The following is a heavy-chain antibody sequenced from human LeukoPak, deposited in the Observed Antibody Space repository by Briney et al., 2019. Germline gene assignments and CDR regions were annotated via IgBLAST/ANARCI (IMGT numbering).Heavy chain of an antibody. CDR1: GFTFSSYW. CDR3: AELGITMIGGV. CDR2: IKKDGSEK. Sequence: GGSLRLSCAASGFTFSSYWMSWVRQAPGKGLEWVANIKKDGSEKYYVDSVKGRFTISRDNAKKSLYLQMNSLRAENTAVYYCAELGITMIGGVWGKGTTVTISS. D-gene: IGHD3-10*02. J-gene: IGHJ6*04. V-gene: IGHV3-7*01.